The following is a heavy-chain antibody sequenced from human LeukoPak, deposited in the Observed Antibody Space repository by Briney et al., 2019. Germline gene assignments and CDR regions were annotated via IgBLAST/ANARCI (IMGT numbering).Heavy chain of an antibody. CDR1: GFTFSSYA. J-gene: IGHJ4*02. Sequence: GWSLRLSCAASGFTFSSYAMSWLRQAPGKGRDWVTGNGGSDGCTYYVESGQGRFTISRYNTKNKLFIKMNSLGAEDTALYYCAKGGVGSGKNFDSWGQGTLVTVSS. V-gene: IGHV3-23*01. D-gene: IGHD3-10*01. CDR2: NGGSDGCT. CDR3: AKGGVGSGKNFDS.